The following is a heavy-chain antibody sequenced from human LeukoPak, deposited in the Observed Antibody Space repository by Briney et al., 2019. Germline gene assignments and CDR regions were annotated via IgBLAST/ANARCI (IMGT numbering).Heavy chain of an antibody. CDR1: GDIFTSHT. J-gene: IGHJ4*02. V-gene: IGHV1-69*08. CDR3: ARGRGIAVAGSFDS. CDR2: IVPVLDKS. Sequence: ASVKVSCKASGDIFTSHTINWVRQAPGQGLEWMGRIVPVLDKSDYAQKFQGRLTIIADKSTTTAYMELSGLRSGDTAVYYCARGRGIAVAGSFDSWGQGTLVTVSS. D-gene: IGHD6-19*01.